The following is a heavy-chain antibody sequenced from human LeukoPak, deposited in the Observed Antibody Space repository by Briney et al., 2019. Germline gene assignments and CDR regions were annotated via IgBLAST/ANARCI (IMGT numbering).Heavy chain of an antibody. V-gene: IGHV1-69*13. CDR2: IIPIFGTA. Sequence: ASVTVSCTASGGTFSNNAINWVRQAPGQGLEWMGGIIPIFGTANYAQKFQGSVSITADESTRTAYMELYSLRSDDTAVYYCAKNTVTPSRTWYYFDSWGQGTLVTVSS. CDR1: GGTFSNNA. CDR3: AKNTVTPSRTWYYFDS. J-gene: IGHJ4*02. D-gene: IGHD4-11*01.